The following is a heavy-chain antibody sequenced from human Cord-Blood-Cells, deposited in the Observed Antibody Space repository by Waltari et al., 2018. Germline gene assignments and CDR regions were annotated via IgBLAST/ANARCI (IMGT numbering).Heavy chain of an antibody. V-gene: IGHV3-15*01. Sequence: EVQLVESGGGLVKPGGSLRLSWAASGFTFSNAWMSWVRQAPGKGLEWVGRIKSKTDGGTTDYAAPGKGRFSISKDDSKNTLYLKMSSLKTEDTAVYYCTTDEDGSGSYFGIDYWGQGTLVTVSS. CDR2: IKSKTDGGTT. CDR1: GFTFSNAW. J-gene: IGHJ4*02. D-gene: IGHD3-10*01. CDR3: TTDEDGSGSYFGIDY.